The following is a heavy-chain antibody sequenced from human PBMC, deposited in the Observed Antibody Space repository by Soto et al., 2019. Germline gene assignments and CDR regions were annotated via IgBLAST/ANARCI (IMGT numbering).Heavy chain of an antibody. CDR2: IYYSGHT. J-gene: IGHJ3*01. CDR1: GGSISSDGYY. V-gene: IGHV4-31*03. Sequence: QVQLQESGPGLVKPSQTLSLTCTVSGGSISSDGYYWTWIRHHPGKGLEWIGYIYYSGHTYYNPSLNSRFTISIDTSKNQFSLRLSFVTTAYTAVYYLATYYDYADQWRDDVWGEGTMVTVSS. CDR3: ATYYDYADQWRDDV. D-gene: IGHD3-16*01.